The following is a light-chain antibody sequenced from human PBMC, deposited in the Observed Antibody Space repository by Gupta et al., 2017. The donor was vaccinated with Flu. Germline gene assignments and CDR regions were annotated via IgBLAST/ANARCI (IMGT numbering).Light chain of an antibody. CDR1: SSDIGNYNY. CDR3: SSYTGSSTVV. Sequence: QSALTQPASVSGSPGQSITISCTGTSSDIGNYNYVSWYQHHPGKAPKLVIYEVKNRPSGVSSRFSGSKSANTASLTISGLQDEDEDDYYCSSYTGSSTVVFGGGTKVTVL. J-gene: IGLJ2*01. V-gene: IGLV2-14*01. CDR2: EVK.